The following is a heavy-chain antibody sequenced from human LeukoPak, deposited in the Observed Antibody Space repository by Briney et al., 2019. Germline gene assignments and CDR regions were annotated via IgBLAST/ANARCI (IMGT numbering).Heavy chain of an antibody. CDR2: VNESGGT. D-gene: IGHD3-16*02. J-gene: IGHJ6*03. CDR1: IDSFSNYH. V-gene: IGHV4-34*01. Sequence: SETLSLTCAVYIDSFSNYHWNWIRQTPAKGMEWIGEVNESGGTNISPSLRSRVTISVDTSKNQFSLKLSSVTAADTAVYYCARNRDYDYVWGSYRYQDYYYYMDVCGKGTTVTISS. CDR3: ARNRDYDYVWGSYRYQDYYYYMDV.